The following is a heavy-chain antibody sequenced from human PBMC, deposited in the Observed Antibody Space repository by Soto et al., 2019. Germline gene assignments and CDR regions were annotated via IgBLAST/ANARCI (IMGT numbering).Heavy chain of an antibody. J-gene: IGHJ5*02. CDR3: ARNTPAFWSGYWS. D-gene: IGHD3-3*01. CDR2: IIPIFGTA. CDR1: GGTFSSYA. Sequence: QVQLVQSGAEVKKPGSSVKVSCKASGGTFSSYAISWVRQAPGQGLEWMGGIIPIFGTANYAQKIQGRVTITADESTSTAYVELSSLSTEHSPVYYCARNTPAFWSGYWSWGQGNLVTVSS. V-gene: IGHV1-69*01.